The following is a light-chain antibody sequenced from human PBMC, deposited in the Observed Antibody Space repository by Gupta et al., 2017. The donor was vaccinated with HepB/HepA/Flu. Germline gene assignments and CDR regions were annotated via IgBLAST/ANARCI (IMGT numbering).Light chain of an antibody. V-gene: IGLV8-61*01. CDR2: STN. Sequence: QTVVTQESSFSVSPGGTVTLTCGLSSGSVFTSYYASWYQQTPGQAPRTLIYSTNSRSSGVPDRFSGSIVGNKAALTITGAQAEDESEYYCMLYRGEGIYVFGGGPKRTVL. CDR3: MLYRGEGIYV. J-gene: IGLJ3*02. CDR1: SGSVFTSYY.